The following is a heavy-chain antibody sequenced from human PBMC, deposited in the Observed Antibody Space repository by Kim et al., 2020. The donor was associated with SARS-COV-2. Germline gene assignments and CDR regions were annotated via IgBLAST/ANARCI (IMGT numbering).Heavy chain of an antibody. V-gene: IGHV3-23*01. CDR1: GFTFSSYA. CDR3: AKNWGYYGSGSYYYYYYGMDV. Sequence: GGSLRLSCAASGFTFSSYAMSWVRQAPGKGLEWVSAISGSGGSTYYAVSVKGRFTISRDNSKNTLYLQMNSLRAEDTAVYYCAKNWGYYGSGSYYYYYYGMDVWGQGTTVTVSS. CDR2: ISGSGGST. D-gene: IGHD3-10*01. J-gene: IGHJ6*02.